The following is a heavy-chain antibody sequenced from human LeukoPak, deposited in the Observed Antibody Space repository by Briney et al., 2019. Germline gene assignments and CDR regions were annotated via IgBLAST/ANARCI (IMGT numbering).Heavy chain of an antibody. D-gene: IGHD3-22*01. CDR1: GCTLSGHY. V-gene: IGHV4-59*11. Sequence: SETLSLTCTVSGCTLSGHYWSWIRQPPGKRLEWIGYVSYTGRTKYNPSLQSRVTISIDTSKSQFSLKLTSVTSADAAVYSCARLLDNDISGDPDTFDVWGQGTTVIVSS. J-gene: IGHJ3*01. CDR3: ARLLDNDISGDPDTFDV. CDR2: VSYTGRT.